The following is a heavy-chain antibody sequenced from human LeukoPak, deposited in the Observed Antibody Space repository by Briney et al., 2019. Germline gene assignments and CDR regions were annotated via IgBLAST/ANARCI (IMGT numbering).Heavy chain of an antibody. D-gene: IGHD5-12*01. CDR3: ARDYGGSGRSGYVSP. CDR2: IYYSGTT. Sequence: SETLSLTCSVCCGSTSDYYCGSIRQPPGRGLEWIGYIYYSGTTNYNPSLKSRVTISIDTSRNQFSLKMTSGVCADTAVYNCARDYGGSGRSGYVSPWGQGTLVTVSS. V-gene: IGHV4-59*12. CDR1: CGSTSDYY. J-gene: IGHJ5*02.